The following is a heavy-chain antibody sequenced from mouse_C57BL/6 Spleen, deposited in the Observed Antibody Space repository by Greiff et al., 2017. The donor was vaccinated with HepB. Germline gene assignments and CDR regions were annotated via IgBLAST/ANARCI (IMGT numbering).Heavy chain of an antibody. V-gene: IGHV5-9*01. D-gene: IGHD3-1*01. Sequence: EVKLMESGGGLVKPGGSLKLSCAASGFTFSSYSMSWVRQTPEKRLEWVATISGGGGDTYYPDSVKGRFTISRDNAKNTLYLQMSSLRSEDTALYYCARHRVLFDYWGQGTTLTVSS. J-gene: IGHJ2*01. CDR1: GFTFSSYS. CDR3: ARHRVLFDY. CDR2: ISGGGGDT.